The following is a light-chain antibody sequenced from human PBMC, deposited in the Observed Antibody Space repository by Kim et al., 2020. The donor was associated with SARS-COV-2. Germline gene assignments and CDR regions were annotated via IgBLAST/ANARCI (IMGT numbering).Light chain of an antibody. J-gene: IGKJ4*01. CDR2: ASS. Sequence: ATIGDRVTITCRASQSISCFLNWYQHKPGKAPKLLIYASSNLQSGVPSRFSGGGSGTDFTLTITSLQSEDLATYYCQQSYNTPLTFGGGTKVDIK. CDR1: QSISCF. CDR3: QQSYNTPLT. V-gene: IGKV1-39*01.